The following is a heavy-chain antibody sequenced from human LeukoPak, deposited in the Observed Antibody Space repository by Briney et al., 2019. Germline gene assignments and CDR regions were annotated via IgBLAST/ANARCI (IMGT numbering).Heavy chain of an antibody. CDR3: SRGLDSRKLGY. CDR2: IHPSGML. D-gene: IGHD3-22*01. Sequence: SETLSLTCTVSGASFNSVDQYGNWIRQSPGKGLEWIGSIHPSGMLYNNPSLESRVTMSRATSKNQCSLNLNSVTAADTAVYFCSRGLDSRKLGYWGQGILVAVSS. V-gene: IGHV4-31*03. CDR1: GASFNSVDQY. J-gene: IGHJ4*02.